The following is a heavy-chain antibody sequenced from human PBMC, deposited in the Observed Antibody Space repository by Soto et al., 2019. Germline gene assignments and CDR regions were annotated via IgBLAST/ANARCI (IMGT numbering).Heavy chain of an antibody. CDR1: GITFDNYA. D-gene: IGHD1-1*01. CDR3: AKSRIAMTTYFDY. CDR2: ISGSGDNT. Sequence: GGSLRLSCAASGITFDNYAMSWVRQTPGKRLEWVSAISGSGDNTYHADSVKGRFTISRDNSKNTLYLQMNSLRAEDTAVYYCAKSRIAMTTYFDYWGQGALVTVSS. J-gene: IGHJ4*02. V-gene: IGHV3-23*01.